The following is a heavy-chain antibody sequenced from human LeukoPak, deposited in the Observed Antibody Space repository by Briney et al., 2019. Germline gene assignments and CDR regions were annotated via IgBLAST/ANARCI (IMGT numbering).Heavy chain of an antibody. Sequence: GGSLRLSCAASGFTFGSYGMHWVRQAPGKGLEWVTFIRSDGSNKYYADSVEGRFTISRDNSKNTLYLQMKSLRAEDTAVYYCARDLHPRLAGFFDYWGQGTLVTVSS. D-gene: IGHD3-3*02. CDR1: GFTFGSYG. CDR2: IRSDGSNK. CDR3: ARDLHPRLAGFFDY. V-gene: IGHV3-30*02. J-gene: IGHJ4*02.